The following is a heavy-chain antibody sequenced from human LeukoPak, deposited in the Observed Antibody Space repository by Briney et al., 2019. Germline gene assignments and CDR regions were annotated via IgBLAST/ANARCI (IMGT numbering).Heavy chain of an antibody. J-gene: IGHJ1*01. CDR2: IIPIFGTA. CDR3: ASGTGPSGPYSSSFWYFQH. V-gene: IGHV1-69*05. D-gene: IGHD6-13*01. CDR1: GGTFSSYA. Sequence: SVKVSCKASGGTFSSYAISWVRQAPGQGLEWMGGIIPIFGTANYAQKFQGRVTITTDESTSTAYMELSSLRSEDTAVYYCASGTGPSGPYSSSFWYFQHWGQGTLVTVTS.